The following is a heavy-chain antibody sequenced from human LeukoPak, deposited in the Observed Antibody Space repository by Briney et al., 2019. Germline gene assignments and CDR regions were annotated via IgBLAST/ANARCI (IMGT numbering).Heavy chain of an antibody. CDR3: AREGDYDILATYYYYYGMDV. J-gene: IGHJ6*04. Sequence: GGSLRLSCAASGFTFSSYAMHWVRQAPGKGLEWVAVISYDGSNKYHADSVKGRFTISRDNSKNTLYLQMNSLRAEDTAVYYCAREGDYDILATYYYYYGMDVWGKGTTVTVSS. CDR2: ISYDGSNK. CDR1: GFTFSSYA. D-gene: IGHD3-9*01. V-gene: IGHV3-30*04.